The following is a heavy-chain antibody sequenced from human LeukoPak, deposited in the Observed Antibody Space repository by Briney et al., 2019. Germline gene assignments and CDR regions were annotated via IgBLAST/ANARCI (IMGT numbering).Heavy chain of an antibody. V-gene: IGHV1-18*01. J-gene: IGHJ4*02. Sequence: ASVKVSCKASGYTFTSYGISWVRQAPGQGLEWMGWISAYNGNTNYAQKLQGRVTMTTDTSTSTAYMELRSLRSDDTAVYYCARDGYYDILTGYQEVDYWGQGTLVTVSS. CDR1: GYTFTSYG. D-gene: IGHD3-9*01. CDR2: ISAYNGNT. CDR3: ARDGYYDILTGYQEVDY.